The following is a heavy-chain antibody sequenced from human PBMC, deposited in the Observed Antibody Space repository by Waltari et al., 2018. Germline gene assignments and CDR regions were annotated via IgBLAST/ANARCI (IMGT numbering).Heavy chain of an antibody. V-gene: IGHV3-74*01. CDR1: GFTFSLYW. CDR3: ARGARRTPMTTGWWYFDV. D-gene: IGHD4-17*01. CDR2: SNSDGSSI. J-gene: IGHJ2*01. Sequence: EVQLVESGGGLVQPGGSLRLSCAASGFTFSLYWMNWVRQVPGKGLEWVARSNSDGSSISYGDSGKGRFTIFKDNAKNTVYLQMNSLRAEDTAIYYCARGARRTPMTTGWWYFDVWGRGTLVTVSS.